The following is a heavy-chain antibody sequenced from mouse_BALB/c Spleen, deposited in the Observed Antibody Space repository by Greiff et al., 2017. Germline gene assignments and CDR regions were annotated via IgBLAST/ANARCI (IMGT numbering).Heavy chain of an antibody. CDR2: ISNLAYSI. Sequence: EVKLVESGGGLVQPGGSRKLSCAASGFTFSDYGMAWVRQAPGKGPEWVAFISNLAYSIYYADTVTGRFTISRENAKNTLYLEMSSLRSEDTAMYYCARDRGNYVLDYWGQGTTLTVSS. CDR3: ARDRGNYVLDY. J-gene: IGHJ2*01. D-gene: IGHD2-1*01. CDR1: GFTFSDYG. V-gene: IGHV5-15*02.